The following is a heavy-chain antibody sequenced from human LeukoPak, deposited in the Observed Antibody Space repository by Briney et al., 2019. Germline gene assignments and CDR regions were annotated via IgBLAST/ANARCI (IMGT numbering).Heavy chain of an antibody. CDR3: ARVAVAGAFDI. Sequence: GGSLRLSCTVSGFTLSSYEMSWIRQAPGKGLEWVSSISSSSSYIYYADSVKGRFTISRDNAKNSLYLQMNSLRAEDTAVYYCARVAVAGAFDIWGQGTMVTVSS. D-gene: IGHD6-19*01. V-gene: IGHV3-21*01. CDR2: ISSSSSYI. CDR1: GFTLSSYE. J-gene: IGHJ3*02.